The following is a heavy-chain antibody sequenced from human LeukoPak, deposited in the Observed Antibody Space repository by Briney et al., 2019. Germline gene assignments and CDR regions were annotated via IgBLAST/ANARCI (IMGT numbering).Heavy chain of an antibody. Sequence: GGSLRLSCAASGFTFSNAWMSWVRQAPGKGLEWVGRIRSKTDGGTTDYAAPVKGRFTISRDDSKNTLYLQMDSLKTGDTAVYYCTTARNMVRGVIPLDYWGQGTLVTVSS. CDR3: TTARNMVRGVIPLDY. CDR2: IRSKTDGGTT. CDR1: GFTFSNAW. V-gene: IGHV3-15*01. J-gene: IGHJ4*02. D-gene: IGHD3-10*01.